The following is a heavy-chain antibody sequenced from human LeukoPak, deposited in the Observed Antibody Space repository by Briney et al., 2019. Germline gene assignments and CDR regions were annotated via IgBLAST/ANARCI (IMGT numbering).Heavy chain of an antibody. CDR3: AKDGAGWTHYFDY. CDR1: GFTFSSYG. Sequence: GRSLRLPCAASGFTFSSYGMHWVRQAPGKGLEWVAVIWYDGSNKYYADSVKGRFTISRDNSKNTLYLQMNSLRAEDTAVYYCAKDGAGWTHYFDYWGQGTLVTVSS. CDR2: IWYDGSNK. J-gene: IGHJ4*02. D-gene: IGHD2-15*01. V-gene: IGHV3-33*06.